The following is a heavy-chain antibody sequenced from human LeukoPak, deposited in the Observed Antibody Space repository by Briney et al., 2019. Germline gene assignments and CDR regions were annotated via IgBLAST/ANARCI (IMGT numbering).Heavy chain of an antibody. CDR3: ARVGTYSGYDWWLFDY. V-gene: IGHV1-69*06. CDR1: GGTFSSYA. CDR2: IIPIFGTA. D-gene: IGHD5-12*01. Sequence: ASVKVSCMASGGTFSSYAISWVRPAPGQGLEWMGRIIPIFGTANYAQKFQGRVTITADKSTSTAYMELSSLRSKDTAVYYCARVGTYSGYDWWLFDYWGQGTLVTVSS. J-gene: IGHJ4*02.